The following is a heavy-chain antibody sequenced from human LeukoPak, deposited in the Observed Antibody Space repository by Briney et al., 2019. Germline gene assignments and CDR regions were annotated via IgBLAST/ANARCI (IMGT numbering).Heavy chain of an antibody. CDR3: ARRRITMMFDY. V-gene: IGHV3-7*01. J-gene: IGHJ4*02. CDR1: AFTFSRYW. D-gene: IGHD3-22*01. CDR2: INEDGSEK. Sequence: GGSLRLSCAASAFTFSRYWTSWVRQAPGKGLEWVANINEDGSEKYYLDSVRGRFTISRDNAKNSLYLQMDSLRAEDTAVYYCARRRITMMFDYWGQGTLVTVSS.